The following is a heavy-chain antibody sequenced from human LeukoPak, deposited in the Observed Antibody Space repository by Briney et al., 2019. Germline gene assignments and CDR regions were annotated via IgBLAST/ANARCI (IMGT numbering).Heavy chain of an antibody. CDR1: GYTFTGYY. V-gene: IGHV1-2*02. Sequence: ASVKVSRKASGYTFTGYYMHWVRQAPGQGLEWMGWINPNSGGTNYAQKFQGRVTMTRDTSISTAYMELSRLRSEDTAVYYCATELRFLEWSTTPHWFDPWGQGTLVTVSS. CDR3: ATELRFLEWSTTPHWFDP. J-gene: IGHJ5*02. CDR2: INPNSGGT. D-gene: IGHD3-3*01.